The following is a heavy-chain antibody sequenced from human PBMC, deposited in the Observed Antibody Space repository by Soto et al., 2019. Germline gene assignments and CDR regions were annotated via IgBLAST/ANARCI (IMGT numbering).Heavy chain of an antibody. CDR3: TKDWSAAH. Sequence: PGGSLRLSCAASGFTFSSYAMTWVRQAPGKGLEWVSAIGTSANSAKYADSVKGRFTVSRDNSRNTLYLQMSSLRADDTAVYYCTKDWSAAHWGQGTLVTVSS. J-gene: IGHJ4*02. V-gene: IGHV3-23*01. CDR1: GFTFSSYA. D-gene: IGHD3-3*01. CDR2: IGTSANSA.